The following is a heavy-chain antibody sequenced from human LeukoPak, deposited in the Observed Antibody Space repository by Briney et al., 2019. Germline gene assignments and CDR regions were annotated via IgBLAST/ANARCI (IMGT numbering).Heavy chain of an antibody. J-gene: IGHJ1*01. V-gene: IGHV1-18*01. Sequence: AVVETFLKAFGYTFTSYGISWGRQAPGQGVGGRGWINAYNGNTNYGQKLQGRVTMTTDTSTSTAYMELRSLRSDDTAVYYCARVDSDSGFPFVEYFQHWGQGTLVTVSS. CDR2: INAYNGNT. D-gene: IGHD6-19*01. CDR1: GYTFTSYG. CDR3: ARVDSDSGFPFVEYFQH.